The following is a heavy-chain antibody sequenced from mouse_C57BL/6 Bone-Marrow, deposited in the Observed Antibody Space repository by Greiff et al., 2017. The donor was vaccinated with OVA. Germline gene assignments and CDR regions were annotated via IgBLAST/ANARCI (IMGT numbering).Heavy chain of an antibody. Sequence: VMLVESGPGLVQPSQSLSITCTVSGFSLTSYGVHWVRQSPGKGLEWLGVIWSGGSTDYNAAFISRLSISKDNSKSQVFVKMNSLQADDTAIYYCATPCYSLYAMDYWGQGTSVTVSS. CDR1: GFSLTSYG. D-gene: IGHD2-12*01. CDR2: IWSGGST. CDR3: ATPCYSLYAMDY. J-gene: IGHJ4*01. V-gene: IGHV2-2*01.